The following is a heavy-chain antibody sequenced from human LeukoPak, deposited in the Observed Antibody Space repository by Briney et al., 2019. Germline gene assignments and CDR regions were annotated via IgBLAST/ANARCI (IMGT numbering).Heavy chain of an antibody. CDR2: ISAYNGNT. J-gene: IGHJ6*03. CDR3: ARELPGCSSGSCYHDPRHYYYYYMDV. CDR1: GYTFTSYG. V-gene: IGHV1-18*01. Sequence: ASVKVSCKASGYTFTSYGITWVRQAPGQGLEWMGWISAYNGNTKYAQKLQGRVTMTTDTSASTAYMELRSLRAEDTAVYFCARELPGCSSGSCYHDPRHYYYYYMDVWGKGTTVTISS. D-gene: IGHD2-2*01.